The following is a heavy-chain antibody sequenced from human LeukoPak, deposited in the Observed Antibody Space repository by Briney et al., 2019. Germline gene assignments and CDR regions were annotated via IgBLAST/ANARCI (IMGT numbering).Heavy chain of an antibody. J-gene: IGHJ4*02. CDR1: GLTFSSYA. CDR3: AKVPPTSTSSGPIPNLPDY. CDR2: ISGSGGST. D-gene: IGHD6-19*01. Sequence: GGSLRLSCAASGLTFSSYAMSWVRQAPGKGLEWVSAISGSGGSTNYADSGKGRLTISRDNSKNTLYLQMNRLRAADPAVYYCAKVPPTSTSSGPIPNLPDYWGQGTLVTVSS. V-gene: IGHV3-23*01.